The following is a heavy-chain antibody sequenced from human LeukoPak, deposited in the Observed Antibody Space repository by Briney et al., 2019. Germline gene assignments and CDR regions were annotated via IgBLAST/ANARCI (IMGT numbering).Heavy chain of an antibody. Sequence: GGSLRLSCAASGFTFSSYEMNWVRQAPGKGLKWVSYISSSGSTIYYADSVKGRFTISRDNAKNSLYLQMNSLRAEDTAVYYCAPFMGLRLYWGQGTLVTVSS. D-gene: IGHD3-16*01. J-gene: IGHJ4*02. V-gene: IGHV3-48*03. CDR1: GFTFSSYE. CDR3: APFMGLRLY. CDR2: ISSSGSTI.